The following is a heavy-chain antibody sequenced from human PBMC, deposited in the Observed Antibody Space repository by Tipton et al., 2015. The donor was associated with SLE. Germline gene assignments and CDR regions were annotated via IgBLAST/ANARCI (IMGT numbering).Heavy chain of an antibody. V-gene: IGHV4-59*01. J-gene: IGHJ4*02. CDR1: GGSISSYY. CDR3: ARVSSWGSGYFDY. D-gene: IGHD7-27*01. Sequence: TLSLTCTVSGGSISSYYWSWIRQPPGKGLEWIGYIYYSGSTNYNPSLKSRVTISVDTSKNQFSLKLSSVTAADTAVYYCARVSSWGSGYFDYWGRGTLVTVSS. CDR2: IYYSGST.